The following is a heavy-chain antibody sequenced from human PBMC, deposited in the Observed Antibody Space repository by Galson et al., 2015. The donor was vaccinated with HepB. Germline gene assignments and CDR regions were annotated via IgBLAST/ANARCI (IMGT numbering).Heavy chain of an antibody. Sequence: QSGAEVKKPGESLRISCKGSGYTFTGYYMHWVRQAPGQGLEWMGWINPNSGGTNYAQKFQGRVTMTRDTSISTAYMELSRLRSDDTAVYYCARTTYYYDSSGYQTGFGYWGQGTLVTVSS. D-gene: IGHD3-22*01. V-gene: IGHV1-2*02. CDR1: GYTFTGYY. CDR3: ARTTYYYDSSGYQTGFGY. CDR2: INPNSGGT. J-gene: IGHJ4*02.